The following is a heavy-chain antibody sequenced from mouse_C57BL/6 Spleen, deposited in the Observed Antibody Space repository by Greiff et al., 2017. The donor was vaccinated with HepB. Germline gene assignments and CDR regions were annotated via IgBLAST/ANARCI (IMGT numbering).Heavy chain of an antibody. D-gene: IGHD3-3*01. CDR2: IHPNSGST. J-gene: IGHJ4*01. CDR3: ARGRTAFDYYYAMDY. CDR1: GYTFTSYW. Sequence: QVQLQQPGAELVKPGASVKLSCKASGYTFTSYWMHWVKQRPGQGLEWIGMIHPNSGSTNYNEKFKSKATLTVDKSSSTAYMQLSSLTSEDSAVYYCARGRTAFDYYYAMDYWGQGTSVTVSS. V-gene: IGHV1-64*01.